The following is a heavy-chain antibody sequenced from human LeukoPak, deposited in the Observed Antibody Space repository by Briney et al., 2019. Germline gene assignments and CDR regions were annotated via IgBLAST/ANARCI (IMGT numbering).Heavy chain of an antibody. Sequence: GRSLGLSCAASGFTFSSYAMSWVRQAPGKGLEWVSAISGSGGSTYYADSVKGRFTISRDNSKNTLYLQMNSLRAEDTAVYYCAKDYYDSSGYRDDAFDIWGQGTMVTVSS. D-gene: IGHD3-22*01. CDR2: ISGSGGST. CDR3: AKDYYDSSGYRDDAFDI. V-gene: IGHV3-23*01. CDR1: GFTFSSYA. J-gene: IGHJ3*02.